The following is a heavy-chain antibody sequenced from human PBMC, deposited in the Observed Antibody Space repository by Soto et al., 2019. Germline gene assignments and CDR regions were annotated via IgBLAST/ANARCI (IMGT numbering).Heavy chain of an antibody. CDR1: GYTFTSYA. CDR2: INAGNGNT. D-gene: IGHD3-10*01. J-gene: IGHJ6*02. V-gene: IGHV1-3*01. Sequence: ASVKVSCKASGYTFTSYAMHWVRQAPGQRLEWMGWINAGNGNTKYSQKFQGRVTITRDTSASTAYMELSSLRSEDTAVYYCAREGRLLWFEEPYLEYGMDIWGQGTTVTVSS. CDR3: AREGRLLWFEEPYLEYGMDI.